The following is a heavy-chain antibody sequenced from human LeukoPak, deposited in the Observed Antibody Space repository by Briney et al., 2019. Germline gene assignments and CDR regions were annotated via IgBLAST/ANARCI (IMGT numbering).Heavy chain of an antibody. J-gene: IGHJ4*02. V-gene: IGHV4-38-2*02. CDR3: ASQRGYSYGYPFDY. CDR2: INHSGST. Sequence: SETLFLTCTVSGYSISSGYYWSWIRQPPGKGLEWIGEINHSGSTNYNPSLKSRVTISVDTSKKQFSLKLSSVTAADTAVYYCASQRGYSYGYPFDYWGQGTLVTVSS. D-gene: IGHD5-18*01. CDR1: GYSISSGYY.